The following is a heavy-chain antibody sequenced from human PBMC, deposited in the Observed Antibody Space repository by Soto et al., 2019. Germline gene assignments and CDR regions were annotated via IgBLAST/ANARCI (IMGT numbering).Heavy chain of an antibody. CDR3: ARHAGRGDCSGGSCLSIDY. D-gene: IGHD2-15*01. Sequence: SETLSLTCTVSGGSISSYYWSWIRQPPGKGLEWIRYIYYSGSTNYNPSLKSRVTISVDTSKNQFSLKLSSVTAADTAVYYCARHAGRGDCSGGSCLSIDYWGQGTLVTVSS. J-gene: IGHJ4*02. CDR2: IYYSGST. V-gene: IGHV4-59*08. CDR1: GGSISSYY.